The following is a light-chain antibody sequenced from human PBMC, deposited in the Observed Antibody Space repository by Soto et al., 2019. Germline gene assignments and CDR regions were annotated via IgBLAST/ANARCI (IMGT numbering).Light chain of an antibody. CDR3: QHFHNWPPWT. Sequence: EVVMTQSPDTLSVSPWERATLSCRASQSVSSSLAWYQQKPGQAPRLLIYGASTRATGVPARFSGSGSGTEFTLTISSLQSEDVAVYYCQHFHNWPPWTFGQGTRVEIK. J-gene: IGKJ1*01. CDR2: GAS. CDR1: QSVSSS. V-gene: IGKV3-15*01.